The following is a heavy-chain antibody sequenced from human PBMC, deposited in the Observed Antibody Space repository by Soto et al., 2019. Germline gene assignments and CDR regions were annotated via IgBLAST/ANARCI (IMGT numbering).Heavy chain of an antibody. CDR2: IVAGGITT. J-gene: IGHJ5*02. CDR3: ARAGGQCSGPRCYPHWFDA. V-gene: IGHV3-23*04. Sequence: EVQLVESGGGLVQPGGSLRLSCAASGFTFSGYAMNWVRQAPGEGLEWVSGIVAGGITTFSADSVKGRFSISRDNSKNTVYLQMNSLRAEDTAVYYCARAGGQCSGPRCYPHWFDAWGQGTLVTVSS. D-gene: IGHD2-2*01. CDR1: GFTFSGYA.